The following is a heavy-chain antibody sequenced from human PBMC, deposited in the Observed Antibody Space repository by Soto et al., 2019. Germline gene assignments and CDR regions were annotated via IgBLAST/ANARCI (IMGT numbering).Heavy chain of an antibody. J-gene: IGHJ6*02. V-gene: IGHV3-15*07. D-gene: IGHD2-8*01. CDR2: IISNADGGTT. CDR3: NRDRDCTKCICLQFSFYSGPHL. Sequence: RQAPVKGLEWVGRIISNADGGTTAYASPVSGRFTISRDDSKNTLYLQINSLRIEDRDVYYCNRDRDCTKCICLQFSFYSGPHLWG.